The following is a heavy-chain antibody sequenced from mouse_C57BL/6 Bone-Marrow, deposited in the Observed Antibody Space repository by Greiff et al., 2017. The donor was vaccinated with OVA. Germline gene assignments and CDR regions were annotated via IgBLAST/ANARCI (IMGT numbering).Heavy chain of an antibody. D-gene: IGHD2-5*01. CDR2: IAPEPGGP. Sequence: VQLPQSGAELVRPGASVTLSCTASGYTFTDYEMPWVTQTPVPGLEWLGAIAPEPGGPAYNQKFKGKAILTADKSSSPAYKELRSLTSEDSAVYYCTRGYSNYYARDYWGQGTSVTGSS. J-gene: IGHJ4*01. CDR3: TRGYSNYYARDY. V-gene: IGHV1-15*01. CDR1: GYTFTDYE.